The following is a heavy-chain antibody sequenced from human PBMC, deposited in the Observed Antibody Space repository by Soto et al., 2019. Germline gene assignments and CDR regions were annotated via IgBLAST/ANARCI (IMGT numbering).Heavy chain of an antibody. Sequence: EVQLVESGGGMVMPGGSLRLSCAASGFTFSDAWMTWIRQAPGKGLQCVGRIKRKIDGETTDYAAPVKGRFTISRDDSKNTLYLQMNSRKVEDTAMYYCATDRGGGMAVWGQGTTVTVSS. CDR1: GFTFSDAW. D-gene: IGHD3-10*01. CDR2: IKRKIDGETT. V-gene: IGHV3-15*01. CDR3: ATDRGGGMAV. J-gene: IGHJ6*01.